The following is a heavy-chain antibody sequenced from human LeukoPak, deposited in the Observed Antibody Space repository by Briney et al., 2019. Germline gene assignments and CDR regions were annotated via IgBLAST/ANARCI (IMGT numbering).Heavy chain of an antibody. V-gene: IGHV4-39*01. D-gene: IGHD3-3*01. CDR2: IYYSGST. CDR3: ARREWTNYFDY. J-gene: IGHJ4*02. Sequence: SETLSLTCTVSGGSISSSSYYWGWIRQPPGKGLEWIGSIYYSGSTYYNPSLKSRVTISVDTSKNQFSLKLSSVTAADTAVYYCARREWTNYFDYWGQGTLVTVS. CDR1: GGSISSSSYY.